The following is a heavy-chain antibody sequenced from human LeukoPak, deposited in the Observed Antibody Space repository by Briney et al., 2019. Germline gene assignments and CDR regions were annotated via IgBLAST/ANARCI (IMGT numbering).Heavy chain of an antibody. V-gene: IGHV3-7*03. J-gene: IGHJ4*02. CDR3: ARGRDNGY. CDR1: GFTSSTYW. Sequence: GGSLRLSCAASGFTSSTYWMNWVRQAPGKGLEWVANIKQDGSEKYYVDSVKGRFTISRDNAKNSLYLQMNSLRAEDTAVYDCARGRDNGYWGQGTLVTVSS. CDR2: IKQDGSEK. D-gene: IGHD1-1*01.